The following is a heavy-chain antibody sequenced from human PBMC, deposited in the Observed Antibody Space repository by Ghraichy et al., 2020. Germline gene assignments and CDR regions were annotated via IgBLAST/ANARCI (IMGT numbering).Heavy chain of an antibody. Sequence: LETLSLTCTVSGGSISSYYWSWIRQPPGKGLEWIGYIYYSGSTNYNPSLKSRVTISVDTSKNQFSLKLSSVTAADTAVYYCARQGNCSGGSCYWEDYYYGMDVWGQGTTVTVSS. CDR2: IYYSGST. D-gene: IGHD2-15*01. CDR1: GGSISSYY. V-gene: IGHV4-59*08. CDR3: ARQGNCSGGSCYWEDYYYGMDV. J-gene: IGHJ6*02.